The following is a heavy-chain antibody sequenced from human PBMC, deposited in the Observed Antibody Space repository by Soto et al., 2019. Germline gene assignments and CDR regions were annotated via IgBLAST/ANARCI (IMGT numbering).Heavy chain of an antibody. J-gene: IGHJ4*02. V-gene: IGHV3-23*01. CDR1: GFTFSSYA. Sequence: EVQLLDSGGGLVQPGGSLKLSCAASGFTFSSYAMSWVRQAPGKGLEWVSSISGSGGSTYYADSVKGRFTISRDSSKNTLYLQMNSLRAEDTTVYSSARNIRMTSGKYFFDYWGQGTLVTVSS. CDR2: ISGSGGST. D-gene: IGHD3-10*01. CDR3: ARNIRMTSGKYFFDY.